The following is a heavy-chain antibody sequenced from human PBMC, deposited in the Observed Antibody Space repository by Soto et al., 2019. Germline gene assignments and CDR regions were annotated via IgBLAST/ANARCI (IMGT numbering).Heavy chain of an antibody. J-gene: IGHJ6*02. D-gene: IGHD1-26*01. CDR1: GYTFTGYY. Sequence: QVQLVQSGADVKKPGSSVKVSCKASGYTFTGYYMNWVRQSPGQGLEWMGWLNPKSGGTNYAQKFQGCVIMTRDTCISTAYMELMRLKSDDTAVYYCARAWVGANCDRIDVWGQGTTVTVSS. V-gene: IGHV1-2*04. CDR3: ARAWVGANCDRIDV. CDR2: LNPKSGGT.